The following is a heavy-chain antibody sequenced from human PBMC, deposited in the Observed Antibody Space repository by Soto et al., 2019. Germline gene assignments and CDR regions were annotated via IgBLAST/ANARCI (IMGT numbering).Heavy chain of an antibody. V-gene: IGHV4-59*01. CDR3: ARAGTNMVQFDY. J-gene: IGHJ4*02. D-gene: IGHD3-10*01. CDR1: GGSINSYL. CDR2: IYYSGST. Sequence: SETLSLTCTVSGGSINSYLWSWIRQSPGKGLEWIGHIYYSGSTSYSPSLESRVSISVDTSKNQFSLEVHSVTAADTAVYYCARAGTNMVQFDYWGQGTLVTVSS.